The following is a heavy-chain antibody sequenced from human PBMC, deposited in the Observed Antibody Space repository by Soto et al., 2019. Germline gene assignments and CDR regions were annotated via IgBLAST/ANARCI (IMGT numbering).Heavy chain of an antibody. CDR2: ISYDGSNK. Sequence: PGGSLRLSCAASGFTFSSYAMHWVRQAPGKGLEWVAVISYDGSNKYYADSVKGRFTISRDNSKNTLYLQMNSLRAEDTAVYYCARERWIEWSHFDYWGQGTLVTVSS. D-gene: IGHD5-12*01. V-gene: IGHV3-30-3*01. CDR3: ARERWIEWSHFDY. J-gene: IGHJ4*02. CDR1: GFTFSSYA.